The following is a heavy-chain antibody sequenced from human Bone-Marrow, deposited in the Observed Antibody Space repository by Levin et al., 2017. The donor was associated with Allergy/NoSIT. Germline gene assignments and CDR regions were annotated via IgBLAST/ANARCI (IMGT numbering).Heavy chain of an antibody. CDR1: GFRFSSSP. J-gene: IGHJ5*02. CDR3: ARELSTSWYGWLDP. Sequence: GESLKISCAASGFRFSSSPMHWVRQAPGKGLEWVAVMSYDGSKEFYVNSVRGRFTISRDNYKNTLYLQMNSLRVEDTGVYFCARELSTSWYGWLDPWGQGTLVTVS. D-gene: IGHD2-2*01. CDR2: MSYDGSKE. V-gene: IGHV3-30*04.